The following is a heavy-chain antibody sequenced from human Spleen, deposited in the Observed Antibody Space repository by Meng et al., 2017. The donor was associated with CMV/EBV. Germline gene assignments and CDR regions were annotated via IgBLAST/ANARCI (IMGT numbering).Heavy chain of an antibody. Sequence: GFTFSSYAMHWVRQAPGKGLEWVAVISYDGSNKYYADSVKGRFTISRDNSKNTLYLQMNSLRAEDTAVYYCAREDSSSWSEGYYFDYWGQGTLVTVSS. J-gene: IGHJ4*02. CDR2: ISYDGSNK. V-gene: IGHV3-30*04. CDR1: GFTFSSYA. D-gene: IGHD6-13*01. CDR3: AREDSSSWSEGYYFDY.